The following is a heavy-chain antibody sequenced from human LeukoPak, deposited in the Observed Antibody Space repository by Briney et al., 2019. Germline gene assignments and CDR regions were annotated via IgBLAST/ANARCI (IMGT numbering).Heavy chain of an antibody. J-gene: IGHJ4*02. Sequence: GGSLRLSCAASGFTFSSYSMNWVRQAPGKGLEWVANIKQDGSEKYYVDSVKGRFTISRDNAKNSLYLQMNSLRAEDTAVYYCARNAQQLRYIGYFDYWGQGTLVTVSS. CDR1: GFTFSSYS. CDR3: ARNAQQLRYIGYFDY. CDR2: IKQDGSEK. D-gene: IGHD3-9*01. V-gene: IGHV3-7*01.